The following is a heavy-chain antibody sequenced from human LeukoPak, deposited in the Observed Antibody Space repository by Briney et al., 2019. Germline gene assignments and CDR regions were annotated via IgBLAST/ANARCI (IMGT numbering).Heavy chain of an antibody. CDR2: IIPIFGTA. CDR3: ARGAPYYDFWSGYSPDY. J-gene: IGHJ4*02. CDR1: GGTFSSYA. V-gene: IGHV1-69*05. D-gene: IGHD3-3*01. Sequence: ASVKVSCKASGGTFSSYAISWVRQAPGQGLEWMGRIIPIFGTANYAQKLQGRVTMTTDTSTSTAYMELRSLRSDDTAVYYCARGAPYYDFWSGYSPDYWGQGTLVTVSS.